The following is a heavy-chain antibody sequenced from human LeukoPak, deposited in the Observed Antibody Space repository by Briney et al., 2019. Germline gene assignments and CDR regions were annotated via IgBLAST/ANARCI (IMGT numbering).Heavy chain of an antibody. V-gene: IGHV1-18*01. CDR3: ARGQGYYYGSGSYYPLFVPIDY. Sequence: GASVKVSCKASGYTFTSYGISWVRQAPGQGLEWMGWISAYNGNTNYAQKLQGRVTMTTDTSTSTAYMELRSPRSDDTAVYYCARGQGYYYGSGSYYPLFVPIDYWGQGTPVTVSS. CDR2: ISAYNGNT. CDR1: GYTFTSYG. D-gene: IGHD3-10*01. J-gene: IGHJ4*02.